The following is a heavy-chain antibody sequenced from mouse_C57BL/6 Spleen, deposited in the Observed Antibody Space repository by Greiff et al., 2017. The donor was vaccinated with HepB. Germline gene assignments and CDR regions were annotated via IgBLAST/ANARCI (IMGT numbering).Heavy chain of an antibody. CDR1: GYAFSSYW. J-gene: IGHJ2*01. D-gene: IGHD2-4*01. CDR2: IYPGDGDT. CDR3: ARGEGYDYDVGFDY. Sequence: QVQLKQSGAELVKPGASVKISCKASGYAFSSYWMNWVKQRPGKGLEWIGQIYPGDGDTNYNGKFKGKATLTADKSSSTAYMQLSSLTSEDSAVYFCARGEGYDYDVGFDYWGQGTTLTVSS. V-gene: IGHV1-80*01.